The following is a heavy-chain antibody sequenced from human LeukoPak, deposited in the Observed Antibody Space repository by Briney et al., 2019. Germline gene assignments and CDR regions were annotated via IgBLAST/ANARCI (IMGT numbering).Heavy chain of an antibody. V-gene: IGHV4-34*01. CDR1: GGSFSGYY. CDR3: ARHPYYYYGMDV. CDR2: INHSGST. Sequence: PLETLSLTCAVYGGSFSGYYWSWIRQPPGKGLEWIGEINHSGSTNYNPSLKSRVTIPVDTSKNQFSLKLSSVTAADTAVYYCARHPYYYYGMDVWGKGTTVTVSS. J-gene: IGHJ6*04.